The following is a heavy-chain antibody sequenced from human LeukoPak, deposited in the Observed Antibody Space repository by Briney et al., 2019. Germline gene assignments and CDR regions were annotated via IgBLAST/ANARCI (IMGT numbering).Heavy chain of an antibody. D-gene: IGHD3-9*01. CDR3: ASGTSSTYYDILTGPPSGYYYMDV. J-gene: IGHJ6*03. Sequence: GGSLRLSCAASGFTFSSYAMSWVRQAPGKGLEWVSAISGSGGSTYYADSVKGRFTISRDNSKNTLYLQMNSLRAEDTAVYYCASGTSSTYYDILTGPPSGYYYMDVWGKGTTVTVSS. CDR1: GFTFSSYA. CDR2: ISGSGGST. V-gene: IGHV3-23*01.